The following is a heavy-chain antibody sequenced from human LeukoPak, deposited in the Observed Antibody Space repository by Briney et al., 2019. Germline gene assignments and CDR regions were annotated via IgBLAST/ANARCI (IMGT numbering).Heavy chain of an antibody. D-gene: IGHD5-24*01. CDR1: GFTFIYYA. V-gene: IGHV3-64D*06. Sequence: GGSLRLSCSASGFTFIYYAMHWVRQAPGKGLEYVSGISSNGGNTYYADSVKGRFTMSRANTNNTLYLQMSSLRAEDAALYYCVKDRGQSIETAGHFGSWGQGTWSPSPQ. CDR2: ISSNGGNT. J-gene: IGHJ4*02. CDR3: VKDRGQSIETAGHFGS.